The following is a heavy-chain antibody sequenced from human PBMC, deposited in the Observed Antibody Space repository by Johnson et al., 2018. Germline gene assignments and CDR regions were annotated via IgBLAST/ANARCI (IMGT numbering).Heavy chain of an antibody. CDR3: AREPAEGGYGDDRYYYYGMDV. CDR1: GGSISSGGYY. J-gene: IGHJ6*02. Sequence: QVQLREAGPGLVKPSETRSLTCTVSGGSISSGGYYWSWIRQHPGKGLEWIGYMYYSGSTYYNPSLKSRVTRSVDTSKNQFSLKLSSVTAADTAVYYCAREPAEGGYGDDRYYYYGMDVWGQGTTVTVSS. D-gene: IGHD4-17*01. V-gene: IGHV4-31*03. CDR2: MYYSGST.